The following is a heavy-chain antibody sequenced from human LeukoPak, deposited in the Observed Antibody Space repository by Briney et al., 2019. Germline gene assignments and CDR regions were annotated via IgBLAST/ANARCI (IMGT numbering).Heavy chain of an antibody. J-gene: IGHJ4*02. D-gene: IGHD6-19*01. V-gene: IGHV4-30-4*01. CDR2: IFSGNT. Sequence: SETLSLTCTVSGDSISGGDCYWSWIRQPPGKGLEWIGYIFSGNTYYNPSLQSRLSLSVDTSKNQFSLRLSSVTAADTALYFCARVHRVAGLDYWGQGTLVTVPS. CDR1: GDSISGGDCY. CDR3: ARVHRVAGLDY.